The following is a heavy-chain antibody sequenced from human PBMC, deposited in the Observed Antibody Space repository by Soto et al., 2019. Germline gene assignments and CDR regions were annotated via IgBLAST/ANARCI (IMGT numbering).Heavy chain of an antibody. D-gene: IGHD3-10*01. J-gene: IGHJ4*02. V-gene: IGHV1-8*01. CDR2: INPNSGNI. Sequence: ASVKVSFKASGNTFTSYDINWLRQPTGHGLEWMGWINPNSGNIGYEQKFQGRVTMTRDTAIRTAYMEVSRLRSDDTAVYYCARGRASGSYYLLDYWGQGTLVTVSS. CDR1: GNTFTSYD. CDR3: ARGRASGSYYLLDY.